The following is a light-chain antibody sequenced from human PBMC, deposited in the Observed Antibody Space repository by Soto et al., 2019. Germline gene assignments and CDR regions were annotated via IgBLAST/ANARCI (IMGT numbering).Light chain of an antibody. V-gene: IGKV1-12*01. CDR2: AAS. Sequence: DLQMTQSPSSVSASVGDRVTITCRASQDVSSWLAWYQHKPGKAPKLLIYAASSLQSGVPSRFSGIGSGTDFTLTISSLQPEDFATYYCQQANSFSFAFGPGTRVDIK. J-gene: IGKJ3*01. CDR1: QDVSSW. CDR3: QQANSFSFA.